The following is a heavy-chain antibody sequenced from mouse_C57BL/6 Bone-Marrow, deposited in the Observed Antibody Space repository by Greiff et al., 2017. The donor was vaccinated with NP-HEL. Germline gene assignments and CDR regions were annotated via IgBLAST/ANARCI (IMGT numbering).Heavy chain of an antibody. CDR2: ISNLAYSI. J-gene: IGHJ4*01. V-gene: IGHV5-15*01. Sequence: VQRVESGGGLVQPGGSLKLSCAASGFTFSDYGMAWVRQAPRKGPEWVAFISNLAYSIYYADTVTGRFTISRENAKNTLYLEMSSLRSEDTAMYYCARHYYYEGGDAMDYWGQGTSVTVSS. CDR3: ARHYYYEGGDAMDY. D-gene: IGHD1-1*01. CDR1: GFTFSDYG.